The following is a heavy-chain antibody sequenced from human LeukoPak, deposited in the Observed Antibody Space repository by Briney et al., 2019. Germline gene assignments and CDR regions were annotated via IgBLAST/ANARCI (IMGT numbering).Heavy chain of an antibody. CDR1: GFTFSNYA. J-gene: IGHJ6*02. V-gene: IGHV3-23*01. CDR3: TREITVTTADYGMDV. CDR2: ISGSGSST. D-gene: IGHD4-17*01. Sequence: GGSLRLSCAASGFTFSNYAMSWVRQAPGKGLEWVSSISGSGSSTYHADSVKGRFTISRDNSKNTLYLQMNSLRAEDTAVYYCTREITVTTADYGMDVWGQGTTVTVSS.